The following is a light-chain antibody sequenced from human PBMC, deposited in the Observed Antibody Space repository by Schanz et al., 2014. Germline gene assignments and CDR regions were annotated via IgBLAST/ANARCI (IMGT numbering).Light chain of an antibody. Sequence: QSALTQPPSASGTPGQRVTISCSGSSSNIGSNIVNWYQQFPGTVPTLLIYSNYQWSSGVPDRFSGSKSGTSASLAISGLQSEDEADYYCAAWDDSLNGPVFGGGTKLTVL. V-gene: IGLV1-44*01. CDR3: AAWDDSLNGPV. J-gene: IGLJ3*02. CDR1: SSNIGSNI. CDR2: SNY.